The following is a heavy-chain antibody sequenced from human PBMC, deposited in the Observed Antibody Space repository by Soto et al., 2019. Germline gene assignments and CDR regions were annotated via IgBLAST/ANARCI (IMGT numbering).Heavy chain of an antibody. V-gene: IGHV1-18*01. J-gene: IGHJ6*04. CDR3: AREGVAPYYYYGMDV. D-gene: IGHD5-12*01. CDR1: GYTFTRSG. Sequence: ASVKVSCKASGYTFTRSGISWVRQAPGQGLEWMGWISTYNGDTNYAQTFQGRVTMTTDTSTSTVHMEVRSLRSDDTAVYYCAREGVAPYYYYGMDVWDKGPLVTVSS. CDR2: ISTYNGDT.